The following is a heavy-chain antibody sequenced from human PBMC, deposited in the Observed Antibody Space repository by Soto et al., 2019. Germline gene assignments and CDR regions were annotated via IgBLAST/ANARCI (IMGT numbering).Heavy chain of an antibody. Sequence: ASGKVSCRAAGCTFSSYYMHWVRQAPGQGLEWMGIINPSGGSTSYAQKFQGRVTMTRDTSTSTVYMELSSLRSEDTAVYYCARVGCSGGSCPGDYWGQGTLVTVSS. CDR1: GCTFSSYY. CDR2: INPSGGST. V-gene: IGHV1-46*03. CDR3: ARVGCSGGSCPGDY. D-gene: IGHD2-15*01. J-gene: IGHJ4*02.